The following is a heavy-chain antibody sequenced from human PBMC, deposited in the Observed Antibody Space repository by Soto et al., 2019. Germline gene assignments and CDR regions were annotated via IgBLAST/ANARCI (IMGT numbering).Heavy chain of an antibody. D-gene: IGHD2-2*01. Sequence: EVQLLESGGGLEQPGGSLRLSCVGSGHTFHNYAMTWVRQAPGKGLEWVSGISGSGGSTYYADSVRGRFIISRDDSKNTLYLQMNSLRAEDTAVYYCAKVSRGIGVVPAAVNWGQGTLVTVSS. CDR2: ISGSGGST. CDR3: AKVSRGIGVVPAAVN. J-gene: IGHJ4*02. CDR1: GHTFHNYA. V-gene: IGHV3-23*01.